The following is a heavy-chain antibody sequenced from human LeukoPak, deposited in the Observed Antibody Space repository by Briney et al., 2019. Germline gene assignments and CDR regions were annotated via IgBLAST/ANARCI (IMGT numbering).Heavy chain of an antibody. CDR2: ISSSSSYI. Sequence: GGSLRLSCAASKFTFSTFSMSWVRQAPGKGLEWVSSISSSSSYIYYADSVKGRFTISRDNAKNSLYLQMNSLRAEDTAVYYCASIIRYYYDSSGFPSGWGQGTLVTASS. J-gene: IGHJ4*02. V-gene: IGHV3-21*01. D-gene: IGHD3-22*01. CDR1: KFTFSTFS. CDR3: ASIIRYYYDSSGFPSG.